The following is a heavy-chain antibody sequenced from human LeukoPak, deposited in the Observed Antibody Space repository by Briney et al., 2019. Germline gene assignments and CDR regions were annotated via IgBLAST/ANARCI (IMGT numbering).Heavy chain of an antibody. CDR1: GYTFTSYD. CDR2: MNPNSGNT. V-gene: IGHV1-8*01. CDR3: ARVDCSSTSCYTYYYYYGMDV. J-gene: IGHJ6*02. D-gene: IGHD2-2*02. Sequence: ASVTVSCKASGYTFTSYDINWVRQATGQGLEWMGWMNPNSGNTGYAQKFQGRVTMTRNTSISTAYMELSSLRSEDTAVYYCARVDCSSTSCYTYYYYYGMDVWGQGTTVTVSS.